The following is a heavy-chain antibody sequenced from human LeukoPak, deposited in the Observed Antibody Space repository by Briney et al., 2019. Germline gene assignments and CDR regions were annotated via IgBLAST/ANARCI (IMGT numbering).Heavy chain of an antibody. Sequence: SETLSLTCAVYGGSFSGYYWSWIRQPPGTGLEWIGEINHSGSTNYNPSLKNRVTISVDTSKNQFSLKLSSVTAADTAVYYCARGPLWFGELFHDYWGQGTLVTVSS. CDR3: ARGPLWFGELFHDY. V-gene: IGHV4-34*01. CDR2: INHSGST. CDR1: GGSFSGYY. D-gene: IGHD3-10*01. J-gene: IGHJ4*02.